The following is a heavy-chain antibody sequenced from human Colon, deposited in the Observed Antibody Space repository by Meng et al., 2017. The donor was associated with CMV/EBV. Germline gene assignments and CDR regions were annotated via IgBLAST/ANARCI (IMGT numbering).Heavy chain of an antibody. V-gene: IGHV4-34*01. D-gene: IGHD6-13*01. CDR1: GGSFSGYY. Sequence: SETLSLTCAVYGGSFSGYYWSWIRQPPGKGLEWIGEINHSGSTNYNPSLKSRVTISVDTSKNQFSLELSSVTAADTAVYYCAAPQQLAPYGMDVWGQGTTVTVSS. CDR3: AAPQQLAPYGMDV. J-gene: IGHJ6*02. CDR2: INHSGST.